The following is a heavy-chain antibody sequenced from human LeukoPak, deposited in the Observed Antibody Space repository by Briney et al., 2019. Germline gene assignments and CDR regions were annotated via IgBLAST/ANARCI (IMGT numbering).Heavy chain of an antibody. Sequence: KPGESLKISCKGSGYSFTNYWIGWVRQVPGQGLEWMGIIYPGDSDTRYSPSFQGQVTISANKSITTASLQWSSLKASDSAIYYCARSPVPATIVARAFDVWGPGTMVTVSS. CDR3: ARSPVPATIVARAFDV. J-gene: IGHJ3*01. D-gene: IGHD2-2*02. CDR2: IYPGDSDT. CDR1: GYSFTNYW. V-gene: IGHV5-51*01.